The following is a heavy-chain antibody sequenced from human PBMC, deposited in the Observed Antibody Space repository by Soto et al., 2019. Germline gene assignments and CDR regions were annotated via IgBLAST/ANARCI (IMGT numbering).Heavy chain of an antibody. D-gene: IGHD5-18*01. J-gene: IGHJ5*02. CDR3: AKDGGKDGYFGNWFDP. Sequence: QVQLLQSGAEVKKPGSSVKVSCKASGGTFSNYAITWVRQAPGQGLEWLGRIIPIFGSTNFAQKFQGRVTITAGESTTSVYMELSSLRSDDTAVYFCAKDGGKDGYFGNWFDPWGQGTLVTVSS. CDR2: IIPIFGST. V-gene: IGHV1-69*15. CDR1: GGTFSNYA.